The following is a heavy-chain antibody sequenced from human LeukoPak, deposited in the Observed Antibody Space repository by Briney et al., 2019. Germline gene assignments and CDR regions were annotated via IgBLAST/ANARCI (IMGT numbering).Heavy chain of an antibody. Sequence: SETLSLTCAVYGGSFSGDYWSSIRQPPGKGLEWSGEINDSGSTKYNPSLKSRVTISVDTSKNQFYPKLSSVTAADTAVYYCARDHPSYGSLFDYWGQGTLVTVSS. CDR2: INDSGST. CDR3: ARDHPSYGSLFDY. V-gene: IGHV4-34*01. J-gene: IGHJ4*02. D-gene: IGHD5-18*01. CDR1: GGSFSGDY.